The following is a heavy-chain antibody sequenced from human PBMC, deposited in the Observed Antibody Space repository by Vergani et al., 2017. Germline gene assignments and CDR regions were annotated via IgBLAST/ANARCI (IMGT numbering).Heavy chain of an antibody. J-gene: IGHJ6*02. Sequence: EVQLLESGGGLVQPGGSLRLSCAASGFTFSSYAMSWVRQAPGKGLEWVSAISGSGGSTYYADSVKGRFTISRDNSRNTLYLQMNSLRAEDTAVYYCAKKDQYYYYGMDVWGQGTTVTVSS. CDR1: GFTFSSYA. D-gene: IGHD2-15*01. CDR2: ISGSGGST. CDR3: AKKDQYYYYGMDV. V-gene: IGHV3-23*01.